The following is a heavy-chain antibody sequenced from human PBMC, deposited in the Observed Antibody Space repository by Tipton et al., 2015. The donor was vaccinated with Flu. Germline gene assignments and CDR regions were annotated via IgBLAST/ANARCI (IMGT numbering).Heavy chain of an antibody. V-gene: IGHV3-23*01. D-gene: IGHD6-19*01. J-gene: IGHJ4*02. CDR3: ANGYRPGTWYSSDTFDY. CDR1: GFTFSAYA. Sequence: SLRLSCAASGFTFSAYAMSWVRQAPGKGLEWVSAISGSGGSTYYADSVKGRFTISRDNSKNTLYLQMNSLRAEDTAVYYCANGYRPGTWYSSDTFDYWGQGTLVTVSS. CDR2: ISGSGGST.